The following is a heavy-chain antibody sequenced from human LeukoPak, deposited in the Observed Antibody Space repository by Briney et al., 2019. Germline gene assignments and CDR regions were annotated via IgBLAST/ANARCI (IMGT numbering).Heavy chain of an antibody. J-gene: IGHJ4*02. D-gene: IGHD4-17*01. CDR1: GFSFGSYW. CDR3: ARDPLSTTVTPY. CDR2: IKQDGSEK. Sequence: GGSLRLSCAASGFSFGSYWMSWVRQAPGKGLEWVANIKQDGSEKSHVDSVKGRFTISRDNAKNSLYLQMNSLRAEDTAVYYCARDPLSTTVTPYWGQGTLVTVSS. V-gene: IGHV3-7*03.